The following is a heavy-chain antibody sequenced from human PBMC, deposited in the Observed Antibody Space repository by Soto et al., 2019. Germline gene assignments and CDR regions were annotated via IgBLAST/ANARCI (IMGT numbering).Heavy chain of an antibody. Sequence: EVQLVESGGGLVQPGGSLRLSCAASGFTFSTYWMSWVRQSPGKGLEWVANIKQDGSEKWYVDSVKGRFTISRDNAKKSLFLQMNSLRVEDTAVYYCARGDYHDNGGPFSDAFDVWGQGTTVIVSS. J-gene: IGHJ3*01. V-gene: IGHV3-7*04. CDR2: IKQDGSEK. D-gene: IGHD3-22*01. CDR1: GFTFSTYW. CDR3: ARGDYHDNGGPFSDAFDV.